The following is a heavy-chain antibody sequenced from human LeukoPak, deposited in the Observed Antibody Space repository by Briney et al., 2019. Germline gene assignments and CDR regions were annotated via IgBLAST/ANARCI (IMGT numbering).Heavy chain of an antibody. CDR1: GGSISSSSYY. CDR3: ARGRQASIDY. V-gene: IGHV4-39*07. J-gene: IGHJ4*02. CDR2: IYYTGST. Sequence: SETLSLTCTVSGGSISSSSYYWGWIRQPPGKGLEWIGSIYYTGSTNYNPSLKSRVTMSVDTSKNQFSLKLSSVTAADTAVYYCARGRQASIDYWGQGTLVTVSS.